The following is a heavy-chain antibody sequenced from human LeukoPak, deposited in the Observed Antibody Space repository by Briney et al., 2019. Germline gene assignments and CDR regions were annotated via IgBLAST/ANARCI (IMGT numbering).Heavy chain of an antibody. D-gene: IGHD1-26*01. J-gene: IGHJ4*02. CDR1: GFTFSRSW. CDR2: INIDGTTT. V-gene: IGHV3-74*01. Sequence: GGSLRLSCAASGFTFSRSWMHWVRQGPGKGLMWVSRINIDGTTTGYADPVKGRFTISRDDAKNTLYLQMNSLTVEDTAVYYCVKSMGVNDNWGQGTLVTVSS. CDR3: VKSMGVNDN.